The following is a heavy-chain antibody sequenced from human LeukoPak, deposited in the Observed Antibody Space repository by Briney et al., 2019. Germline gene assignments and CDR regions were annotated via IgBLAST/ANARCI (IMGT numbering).Heavy chain of an antibody. D-gene: IGHD6-13*01. CDR1: GFILSSYG. Sequence: PGGSLRLSCAASGFILSSYGMSWVRQAPGKGLEWVSTISGSGGSTFYADSVKGRFTISRDNSKNTLYLQMNSLGAEDTAVYYCAKDRRYSSSWYVAYFDYWGQGTLVTVSS. CDR3: AKDRRYSSSWYVAYFDY. CDR2: ISGSGGST. V-gene: IGHV3-23*01. J-gene: IGHJ4*02.